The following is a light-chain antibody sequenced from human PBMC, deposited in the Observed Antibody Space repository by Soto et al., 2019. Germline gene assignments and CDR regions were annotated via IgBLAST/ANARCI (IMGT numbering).Light chain of an antibody. Sequence: SYERTEPPSVSVAPGQTARITCWGNNIGSKSVHWYQQKPGQAPVLVVYDDSDRPSGIPERFSGSNSGNTATLTISRVEAGDEADYYCQVWDSSSDHHYVFGTGTKVTVL. CDR2: DDS. V-gene: IGLV3-21*02. CDR3: QVWDSSSDHHYV. J-gene: IGLJ1*01. CDR1: NIGSKS.